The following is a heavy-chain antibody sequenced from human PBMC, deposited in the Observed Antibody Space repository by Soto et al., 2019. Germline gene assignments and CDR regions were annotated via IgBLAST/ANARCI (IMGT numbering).Heavy chain of an antibody. CDR3: AVYFCSVHRGHFAHIEVFDL. V-gene: IGHV4-38-2*01. J-gene: IGHJ4*01. CDR2: IYFGGNT. CDR1: GVSINSNYF. Sequence: SETLSLTCAVSGVSINSNYFWGWIRQTPGGGLEWVGSIYFGGNTYYNPSLKSRATLSLDTSKSQFSLRLNSVTAADTAVYYSAVYFCSVHRGHFAHIEVFDLWGQGTLVTVSS. D-gene: IGHD3-3*01.